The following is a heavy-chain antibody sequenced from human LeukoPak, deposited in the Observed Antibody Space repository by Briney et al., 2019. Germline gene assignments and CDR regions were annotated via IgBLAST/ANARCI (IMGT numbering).Heavy chain of an antibody. CDR3: AREGDSGSYYGGVYNWFDP. Sequence: GASVKVSCKVSGYTLSELCMHWVRQAPGQGLEWMGWINPNSGGTNYAQKFQGRVTMTRDTSISTAYMELSRLRSDDTAVYYCAREGDSGSYYGGVYNWFDPWGQGTLVTVSS. V-gene: IGHV1-2*02. CDR2: INPNSGGT. CDR1: GYTLSELC. D-gene: IGHD1-26*01. J-gene: IGHJ5*02.